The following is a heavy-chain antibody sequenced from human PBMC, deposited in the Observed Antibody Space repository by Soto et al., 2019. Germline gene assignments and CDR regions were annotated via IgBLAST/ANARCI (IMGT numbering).Heavy chain of an antibody. CDR1: GFSLGTSEVS. Sequence: QITLKESGPTLVKPTQTLTLTCTFSGFSLGTSEVSVGWIRQPPRKALEWLALIYSDDDKRYSPSLKSRLTXTXXTSKNQVVLTMTNMDPVDTATYYCAHHKRGRGGHYWGQGTLVTVSS. J-gene: IGHJ4*02. D-gene: IGHD3-16*01. CDR2: IYSDDDK. CDR3: AHHKRGRGGHY. V-gene: IGHV2-5*02.